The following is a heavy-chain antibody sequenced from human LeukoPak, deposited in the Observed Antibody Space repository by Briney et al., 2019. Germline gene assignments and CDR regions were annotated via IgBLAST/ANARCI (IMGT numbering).Heavy chain of an antibody. CDR2: IYTSGST. V-gene: IGHV4-61*02. J-gene: IGHJ4*02. CDR3: AREGYSSSWYFDY. Sequence: SQTLSPTCTVSGGSISSGSYYWSWIRQPAGKGLEWIGRIYTSGSTNYNPSLKSRVTISVDTSKNQFSLKLSSVTAADTAVYYCAREGYSSSWYFDYWGQGTLVTVSS. CDR1: GGSISSGSYY. D-gene: IGHD6-13*01.